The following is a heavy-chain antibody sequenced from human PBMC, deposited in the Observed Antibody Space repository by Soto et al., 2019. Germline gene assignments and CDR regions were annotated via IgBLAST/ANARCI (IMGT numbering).Heavy chain of an antibody. CDR1: GFTFTSSA. CDR2: IVVGSGNT. D-gene: IGHD3-3*01. CDR3: ANGYDFWSGFKNYGMDV. V-gene: IGHV1-58*01. Sequence: SVKVSCKASGFTFTSSAVQWVRQARGHRLEWIGWIVVGSGNTNYAQKFQERVTITRDMSTSTAYMELSSLRSEDTAVYYCANGYDFWSGFKNYGMDVWGQGTTLTVSS. J-gene: IGHJ6*02.